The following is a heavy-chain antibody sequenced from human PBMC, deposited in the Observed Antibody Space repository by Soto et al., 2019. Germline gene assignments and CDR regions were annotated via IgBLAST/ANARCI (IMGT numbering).Heavy chain of an antibody. J-gene: IGHJ6*02. D-gene: IGHD2-15*01. Sequence: EVQLVESGGGLVKPGWSLRLSCAASGFTFSYYSLHWVRQAPGSGLEWVSSITSASTYIYYADSVKGRFTISRDNAKNLMYLQMTSLRADDKALYYCARGVFCGGGRCDEAYGMDVWGQGPTVTVSS. CDR2: ITSASTYI. CDR3: ARGVFCGGGRCDEAYGMDV. CDR1: GFTFSYYS. V-gene: IGHV3-21*01.